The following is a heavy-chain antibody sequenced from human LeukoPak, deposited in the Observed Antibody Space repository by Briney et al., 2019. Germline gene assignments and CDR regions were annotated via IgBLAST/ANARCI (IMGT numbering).Heavy chain of an antibody. D-gene: IGHD3-22*01. Sequence: GGSLRLSCAASGFTFSSYGMQWVRQAPGEGLEWGAVIWYDGSNIYYAHSVKGRFTISRDHSQDTLYLQMNRRRAEDSAVQSWARARIPTGGNSSGFDYWGQGTLVTVSS. CDR3: ARARIPTGGNSSGFDY. CDR2: IWYDGSNI. J-gene: IGHJ4*02. CDR1: GFTFSSYG. V-gene: IGHV3-33*01.